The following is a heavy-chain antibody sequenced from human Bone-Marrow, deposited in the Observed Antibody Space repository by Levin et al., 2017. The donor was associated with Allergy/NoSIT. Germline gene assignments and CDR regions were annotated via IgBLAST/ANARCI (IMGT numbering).Heavy chain of an antibody. V-gene: IGHV3-48*03. CDR3: AREARGDNCDY. CDR1: GFTFSTFE. CDR2: ISSSGGTI. J-gene: IGHJ4*02. D-gene: IGHD3-9*01. Sequence: GGSLRLSCAASGFTFSTFEMNWVRQAPGKGLEWVSYISSSGGTIYYADSVKGRFTISRDNAKNSLYLQMNSLRAEDTAVYYCAREARGDNCDYWGQGTLVTVSA.